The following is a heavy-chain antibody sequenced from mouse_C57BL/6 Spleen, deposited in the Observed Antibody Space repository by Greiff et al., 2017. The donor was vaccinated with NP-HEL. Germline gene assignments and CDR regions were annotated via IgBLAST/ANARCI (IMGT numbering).Heavy chain of an antibody. Sequence: EVQRVESGAELVKPGASVKLSCTASGFNIKDYYMHWVKQRTEQGLEWIGRIDPEDGETKYAPKFQGKATITADTSSNPAYLQLSSRTSEDTAVYYCARMGDYDQYYFDYWGQGTTLTVSS. CDR1: GFNIKDYY. J-gene: IGHJ2*01. CDR3: ARMGDYDQYYFDY. D-gene: IGHD2-4*01. V-gene: IGHV14-2*01. CDR2: IDPEDGET.